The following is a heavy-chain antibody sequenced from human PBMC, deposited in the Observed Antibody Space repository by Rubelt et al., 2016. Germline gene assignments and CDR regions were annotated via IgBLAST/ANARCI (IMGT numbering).Heavy chain of an antibody. J-gene: IGHJ2*01. CDR2: ISWNSGSI. CDR3: AKAPPFLDDYDSSGRRAYFDL. D-gene: IGHD3-22*01. V-gene: IGHV3-9*01. CDR1: GFTFSDYY. Sequence: GGGLVKPGGSLRLSCAASGFTFSDYYMSWIRQAPGKGLEWVSGISWNSGSIGYADSVKGRFTISRDNAKNSLYLQMNSLRAEDTALYYCAKAPPFLDDYDSSGRRAYFDLWGRGTLVTVSS.